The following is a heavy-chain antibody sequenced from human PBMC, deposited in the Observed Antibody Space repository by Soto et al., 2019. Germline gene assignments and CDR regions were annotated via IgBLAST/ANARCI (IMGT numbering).Heavy chain of an antibody. D-gene: IGHD6-13*01. J-gene: IGHJ4*02. V-gene: IGHV3-48*02. Sequence: EVQLVESGGGLVQPGGSLRLSCAASGFTFSTYSMNWVRQAPGKGLEWVSYISSSSSTIYYADSVKGRFTVSRDNAKNSLYLQMNSLRDEDTSVYYCASHNLWYSSTWNAPYWGQGTLVTVSS. CDR2: ISSSSSTI. CDR3: ASHNLWYSSTWNAPY. CDR1: GFTFSTYS.